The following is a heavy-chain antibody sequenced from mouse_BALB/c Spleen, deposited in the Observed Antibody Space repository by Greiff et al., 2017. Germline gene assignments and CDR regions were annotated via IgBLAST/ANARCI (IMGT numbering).Heavy chain of an antibody. J-gene: IGHJ2*01. CDR1: GYSFTGDF. V-gene: IGHV1-37*01. CDR3: GRYYYDSHFDY. D-gene: IGHD1-1*01. CDR2: INPYNGDT. Sequence: VQLKQSGPELVKPGASVKISCKASGYSFTGDFMNWVKQSHGKSLEWIGRINPYNGDTFYNQKFKGKATLTVDKSSSTAHMELLSLTSEDSAVYYCGRYYYDSHFDYWGQGTTLTVSS.